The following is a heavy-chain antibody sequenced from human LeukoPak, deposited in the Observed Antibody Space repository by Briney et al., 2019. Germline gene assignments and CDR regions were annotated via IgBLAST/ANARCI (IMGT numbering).Heavy chain of an antibody. D-gene: IGHD5-18*01. V-gene: IGHV3-23*01. CDR1: GFTFSTYA. CDR3: AKSAMVQGHNWFDP. Sequence: GGSLRLSCAASGFTFSTYAMSWVRQAPGKGLECVSHISGGGVTTYYADSVKGRFTISRDNSKNTLYLQMNSLRAEDTALYYCAKSAMVQGHNWFDPWGQGTLVTVSS. CDR2: ISGGGVTT. J-gene: IGHJ5*02.